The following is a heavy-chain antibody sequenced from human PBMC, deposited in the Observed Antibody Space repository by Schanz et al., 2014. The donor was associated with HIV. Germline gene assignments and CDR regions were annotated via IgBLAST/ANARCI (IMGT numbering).Heavy chain of an antibody. Sequence: LQESGPGLVKPSETLSLTCTVSGDSISTYYWSWIRQAPGKGLEWIGYFYDSGSTNYNPSLKSRVTISGDTSKNQFYLKLRSVTATDTAVYYCARVIGGSGSYWPFDYWGQGALVTVSS. CDR1: GDSISTYY. CDR2: FYDSGST. D-gene: IGHD3-10*01. J-gene: IGHJ4*02. CDR3: ARVIGGSGSYWPFDY. V-gene: IGHV4-59*01.